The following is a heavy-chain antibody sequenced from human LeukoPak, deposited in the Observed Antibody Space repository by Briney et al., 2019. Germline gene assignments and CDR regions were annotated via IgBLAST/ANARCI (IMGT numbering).Heavy chain of an antibody. CDR2: ISGSGDNT. CDR3: AKGSYYDSSGSFYFDY. V-gene: IGHV3-23*01. CDR1: GVTLSNYA. D-gene: IGHD3-22*01. Sequence: GGSLRLSCVASGVTLSNYAMSWARQAPGKGLEWVSGISGSGDNTYYADSVKGRFTISRDNSKNTLYVQVNSLGTEDTAAYYCAKGSYYDSSGSFYFDYWGQGTLVTVSS. J-gene: IGHJ4*02.